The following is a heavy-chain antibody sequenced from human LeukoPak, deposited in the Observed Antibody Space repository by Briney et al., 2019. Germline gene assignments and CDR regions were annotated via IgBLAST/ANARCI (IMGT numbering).Heavy chain of an antibody. Sequence: SETLSLTCTVSGGSISSYYWSWIRQPPGKGLEWIGYIYYSGSTNYNPSLKSRVTISVDTSKNQFSLKLSSVTAADTAVYYCARMGFDWRIDYWGQGTLVTVSS. J-gene: IGHJ4*02. CDR2: IYYSGST. V-gene: IGHV4-59*08. D-gene: IGHD3-9*01. CDR3: ARMGFDWRIDY. CDR1: GGSISSYY.